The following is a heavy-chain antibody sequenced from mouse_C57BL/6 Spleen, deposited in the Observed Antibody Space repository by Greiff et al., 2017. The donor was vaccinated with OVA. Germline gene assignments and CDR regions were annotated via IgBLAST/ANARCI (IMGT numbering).Heavy chain of an antibody. CDR1: GFNIKDYY. D-gene: IGHD1-1*01. CDR3: TTNYYGSPFDY. V-gene: IGHV14-1*01. Sequence: VQLQQSGAELVRPGASVTLSCTASGFNIKDYYMHWVKQRPEQGLAWIGRIDPEDGDTAYAPQFQGQATMTAETSSNTAYLQLSSRTSEDTAVYYCTTNYYGSPFDYWGQGTTRTVSS. J-gene: IGHJ2*01. CDR2: IDPEDGDT.